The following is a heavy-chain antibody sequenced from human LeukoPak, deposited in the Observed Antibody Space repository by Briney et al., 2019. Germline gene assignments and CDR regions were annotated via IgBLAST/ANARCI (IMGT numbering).Heavy chain of an antibody. D-gene: IGHD5-18*01. CDR3: AKDGTAMVTAAYYYYYYYMDV. Sequence: GGSLRLSCAASGFTFSSYGMHWVRQAPGKGLEWVAFIRYDGSNKYYADSVKGRFTISRDDSKNTLYLQMNSLRAEDTAVYYCAKDGTAMVTAAYYYYYYYMDVWGKGTTVTISS. CDR2: IRYDGSNK. CDR1: GFTFSSYG. V-gene: IGHV3-30*02. J-gene: IGHJ6*03.